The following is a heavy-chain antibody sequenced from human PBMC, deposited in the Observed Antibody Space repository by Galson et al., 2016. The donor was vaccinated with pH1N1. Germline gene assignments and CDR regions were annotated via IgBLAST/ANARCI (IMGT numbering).Heavy chain of an antibody. Sequence: SGAEVKKPGESLRLSCAASGFTFSETWMNWFRQAPGKGLEWVANIKKDGSEKNYVDSVKGRFTISRDNAKTSLYLQMNNLRADDTALYYCAAGWGWLVDYWGQGTLVTVSS. D-gene: IGHD6-19*01. V-gene: IGHV3-7*01. CDR1: GFTFSETW. CDR2: IKKDGSEK. J-gene: IGHJ4*02. CDR3: AAGWGWLVDY.